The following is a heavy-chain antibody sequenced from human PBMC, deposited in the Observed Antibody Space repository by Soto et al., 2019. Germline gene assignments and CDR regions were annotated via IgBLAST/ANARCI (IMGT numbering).Heavy chain of an antibody. CDR3: TTARHCSSDACPAAE. J-gene: IGHJ4*02. Sequence: EVQLLESGGGLVQPGGSLRLSCTTSGFTFRTTGMLWLRQSSGKGLEWVSAIGPDPSNTKYTDSVKGRFSISRDNSKNTVFLQMTSLGAEDTALYYCTTARHCSSDACPAAEWGQGTLITVSS. CDR2: IGPDPSNT. D-gene: IGHD2-2*01. CDR1: GFTFRTTG. V-gene: IGHV3-23*01.